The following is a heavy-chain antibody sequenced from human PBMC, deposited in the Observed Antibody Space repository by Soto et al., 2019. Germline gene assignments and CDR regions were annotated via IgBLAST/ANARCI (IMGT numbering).Heavy chain of an antibody. Sequence: SETLSLTCTVSGGSISSHYWSWIRQPPGKGLEWIGYIYYSGSTNYNPSLKSRVSISVDTSTSTAYMELRSLRSDDTAVFYCAREMVRGVGSDYWGQGTLVTVSS. CDR2: IYYSGST. D-gene: IGHD3-10*01. CDR1: GGSISSHY. V-gene: IGHV4-59*11. J-gene: IGHJ4*02. CDR3: AREMVRGVGSDY.